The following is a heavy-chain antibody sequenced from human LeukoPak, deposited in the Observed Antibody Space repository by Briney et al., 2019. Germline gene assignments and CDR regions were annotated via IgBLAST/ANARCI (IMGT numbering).Heavy chain of an antibody. J-gene: IGHJ4*02. CDR3: AKVEGYYDSSGYYYADYFDY. CDR2: IWYDGSNK. CDR1: GFTFSSYG. D-gene: IGHD3-22*01. Sequence: GGSLRLSCAASGFTFSSYGMHWVRQAPGKGLEWVAVIWYDGSNKYYADSVKGRFTISRDNSKNTLYLQMNSLRAGDTAVYYCAKVEGYYDSSGYYYADYFDYWGQGTLVTVSS. V-gene: IGHV3-33*06.